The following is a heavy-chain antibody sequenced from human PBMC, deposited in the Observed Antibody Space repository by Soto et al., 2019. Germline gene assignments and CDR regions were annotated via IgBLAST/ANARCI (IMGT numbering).Heavy chain of an antibody. D-gene: IGHD3-10*01. CDR1: GASVNSGGYY. CDR3: ATGNTGEVLPAY. CDR2: IYFTGST. J-gene: IGHJ4*02. V-gene: IGHV4-31*03. Sequence: PSEILSLTCSVSGASVNSGGYYWSWVRHLPGKGLGWVGYIYFTGSTYYNPSLERRLTISQDMSQNQFSLKLRSMTDADTASYFCATGNTGEVLPAYWGQRSLVTVSS.